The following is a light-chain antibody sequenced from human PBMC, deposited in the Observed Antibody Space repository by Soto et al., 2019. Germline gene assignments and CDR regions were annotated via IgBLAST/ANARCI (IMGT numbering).Light chain of an antibody. CDR2: GAS. CDR1: QSISSL. J-gene: IGKJ5*01. Sequence: EIVLTQSPATLSVSPGERATLSCRASQSISSLLAWYQQKPGQAPRLLIYGASTRATGIPATFSGSGSGTDFTLTISSLQSEDFAVYYCQQYYDWPITFGQGTRLE. V-gene: IGKV3-15*01. CDR3: QQYYDWPIT.